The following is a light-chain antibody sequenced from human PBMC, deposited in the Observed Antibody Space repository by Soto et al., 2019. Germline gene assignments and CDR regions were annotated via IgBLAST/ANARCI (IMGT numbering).Light chain of an antibody. CDR1: QSISNY. Sequence: DIQMTQSPSSLSASVRDRVTITCRASQSISNYLNWYQQKPGKAPKLLIYAAYNLESGVPSRFSGSGSGTDITLTISSLQPEDFATYYCQQTYSTPLTFGGGTKVEIK. CDR2: AAY. J-gene: IGKJ4*01. V-gene: IGKV1-39*01. CDR3: QQTYSTPLT.